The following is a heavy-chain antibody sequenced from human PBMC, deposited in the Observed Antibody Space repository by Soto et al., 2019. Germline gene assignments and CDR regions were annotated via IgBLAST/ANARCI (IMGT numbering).Heavy chain of an antibody. D-gene: IGHD5-12*01. Sequence: SETLSLTCTVSGGSISSYYWSWIRQPPGKGLEWIGYIYYSGSTNYNPSLKSRVTISVDTSKNQFSLKLSSVTAADTAVYYCARDSTGYSGYDRWFDPWGQGTLVTVSS. J-gene: IGHJ5*02. V-gene: IGHV4-59*01. CDR3: ARDSTGYSGYDRWFDP. CDR2: IYYSGST. CDR1: GGSISSYY.